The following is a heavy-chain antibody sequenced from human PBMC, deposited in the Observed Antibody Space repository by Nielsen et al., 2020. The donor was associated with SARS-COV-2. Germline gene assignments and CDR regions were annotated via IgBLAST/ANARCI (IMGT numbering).Heavy chain of an antibody. J-gene: IGHJ4*02. CDR2: FDPEDGET. V-gene: IGHV1-24*01. D-gene: IGHD3-22*01. CDR3: ATPKYYYDSSGYPPFDY. Sequence: ASVKVSCKVSGYTLTELSMHWVRQASGKGLEWMGGFDPEDGETIYAQKFQGRVTMTEDTSTDTAYMELSSLRSEDTAVYYCATPKYYYDSSGYPPFDYWGQGTLVTVSS. CDR1: GYTLTELS.